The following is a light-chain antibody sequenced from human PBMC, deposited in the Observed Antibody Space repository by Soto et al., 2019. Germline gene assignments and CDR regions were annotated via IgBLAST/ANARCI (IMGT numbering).Light chain of an antibody. CDR1: QSVSSY. J-gene: IGKJ5*01. V-gene: IGKV3-11*01. CDR3: QQRSNWLIT. CDR2: DAS. Sequence: IVLTQSPATLSLSPWERATLSCRASQSVSSYLAWYQQKPGQAPRLLIYDASNRATGIPARFSGSGSGTDFTLTISSLEPEDFAVYYCQQRSNWLITFGQGTRLEI.